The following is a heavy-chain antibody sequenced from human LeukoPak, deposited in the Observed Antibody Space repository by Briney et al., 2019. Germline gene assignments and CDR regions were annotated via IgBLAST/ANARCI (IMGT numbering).Heavy chain of an antibody. D-gene: IGHD2-2*01. Sequence: PGRSLRLSCAASGFTFSSYGMHWVRQAPGKGLEWVAVIWYDGSNKYYADSVKGRFTIPRDNSKNTLYLQMNSLRAEDTAVYYCAREAYCSSTSCYFDYWGQGTLVTVSS. CDR2: IWYDGSNK. CDR3: AREAYCSSTSCYFDY. CDR1: GFTFSSYG. J-gene: IGHJ4*02. V-gene: IGHV3-33*01.